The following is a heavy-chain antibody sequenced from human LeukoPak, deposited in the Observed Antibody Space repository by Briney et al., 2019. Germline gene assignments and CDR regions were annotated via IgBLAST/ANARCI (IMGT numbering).Heavy chain of an antibody. V-gene: IGHV4-4*07. CDR1: GGSISTYY. CDR3: AGGLLGATGYFQH. CDR2: IYTGGST. J-gene: IGHJ1*01. Sequence: SATLSLTCTVSGGSISTYYWSWIRQPAGKGLEWIGRIYTGGSTNYNPSLKSRVTMSVDTSQNQFSLKVRSVTAADTAVYYCAGGLLGATGYFQHWGQGTLVTVSS. D-gene: IGHD1-26*01.